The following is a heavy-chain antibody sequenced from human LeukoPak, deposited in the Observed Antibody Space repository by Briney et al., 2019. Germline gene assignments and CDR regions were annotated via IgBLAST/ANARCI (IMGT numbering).Heavy chain of an antibody. J-gene: IGHJ4*02. D-gene: IGHD2-2*01. V-gene: IGHV1-8*01. Sequence: GASVKVSCKASGYTFISYDINWVRQATGQGLEWMGWMNPNSGNTGYAQKFQGRVTMTRNTSISTAYMELSSLRYEDTAVYYGARVDVICSSNSCYPFDYWGQGTLVTVSS. CDR3: ARVDVICSSNSCYPFDY. CDR2: MNPNSGNT. CDR1: GYTFISYD.